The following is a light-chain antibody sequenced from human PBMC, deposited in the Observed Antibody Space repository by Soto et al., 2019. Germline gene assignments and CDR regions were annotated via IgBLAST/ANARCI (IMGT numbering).Light chain of an antibody. V-gene: IGKV3-20*01. J-gene: IGKJ4*01. CDR3: QQHGSSQT. CDR1: QSVSSTY. CDR2: GAS. Sequence: EIVLTQSPGTLSLSPGERAALSCRASQSVSSTYLAWYQQKPGQAPRLLIYGASSRATGIPDRFSGSGSGTDFTLTISRLEPEYLAVYYCQQHGSSQTFGGGTKVDIK.